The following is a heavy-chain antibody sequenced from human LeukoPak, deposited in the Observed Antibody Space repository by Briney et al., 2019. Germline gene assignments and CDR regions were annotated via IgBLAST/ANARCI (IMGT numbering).Heavy chain of an antibody. J-gene: IGHJ4*02. Sequence: ASVKVSCKASGYTFTGYYMHWVRQAPGQGLEWMGWINPNSGGTNYAQKFQGRVTMTRDTSISTAYMELSSLRSDDTAVYFCARQSSGCFGSDYWGQGTLVTVSS. CDR2: INPNSGGT. CDR1: GYTFTGYY. D-gene: IGHD3-10*01. V-gene: IGHV1-2*02. CDR3: ARQSSGCFGSDY.